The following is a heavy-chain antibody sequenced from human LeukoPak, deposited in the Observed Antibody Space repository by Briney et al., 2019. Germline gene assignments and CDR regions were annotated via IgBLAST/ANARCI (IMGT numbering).Heavy chain of an antibody. CDR1: GFTFSSYA. D-gene: IGHD2-2*01. J-gene: IGHJ6*03. V-gene: IGHV3-30*04. CDR3: ARDHPDSRLLVPAAIYYYYYYMDV. CDR2: ISYDGSNK. Sequence: GGSLRLSCAASGFTFSSYAMHWVRQAPGKGLEWVAVISYDGSNKHYADSVKGRFTISRDNSKNTLYLQMNSLRAEDTAVYYCARDHPDSRLLVPAAIYYYYYYMDVWGKGTTVTVSS.